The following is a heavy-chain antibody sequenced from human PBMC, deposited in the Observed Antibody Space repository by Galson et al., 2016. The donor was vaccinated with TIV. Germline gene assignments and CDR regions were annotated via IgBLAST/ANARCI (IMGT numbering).Heavy chain of an antibody. CDR2: ISYDGSDK. CDR1: GFTFSSYG. J-gene: IGHJ6*02. D-gene: IGHD5-18*01. CDR3: ARIHRSCGMDV. V-gene: IGHV3-33*01. Sequence: LRLSCAASGFTFSSYGMHWVRQAPGKGLEWVAIISYDGSDKDYTDSVKGRLTISRDKSKNMLYLQMDSVRVEDTATYYCARIHRSCGMDVWGQGTTVTVSS.